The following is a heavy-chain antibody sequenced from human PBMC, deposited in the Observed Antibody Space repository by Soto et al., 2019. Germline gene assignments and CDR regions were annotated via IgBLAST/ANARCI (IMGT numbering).Heavy chain of an antibody. V-gene: IGHV4-59*08. Sequence: SETLSLTCTVSGGSISSYYWSWIRQPPGKGLEWIGYIYYSGTTDYNPSLKSRVSISLDTSKNQFSLKLSSVTAADTAVYYCARRDYYYYYMDVWGKGTTVTVSS. CDR3: ARRDYYYYYMDV. CDR2: IYYSGTT. J-gene: IGHJ6*03. CDR1: GGSISSYY.